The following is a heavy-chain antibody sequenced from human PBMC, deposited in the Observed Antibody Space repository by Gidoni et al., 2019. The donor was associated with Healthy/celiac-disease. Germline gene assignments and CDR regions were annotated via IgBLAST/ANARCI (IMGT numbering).Heavy chain of an antibody. CDR1: GFAFSSYW. Sequence: EVQLVESGGGLVQPGGSLRLSCAASGFAFSSYWMSWVRQAPGKGLEWVANIKQDGSEKYYVDSVKGRFTISRDNAKNSLYLQMNSLRAEDTAVYYCARDWVGAWFNWFDPWGQGTLVTVSS. CDR3: ARDWVGAWFNWFDP. CDR2: IKQDGSEK. J-gene: IGHJ5*02. V-gene: IGHV3-7*01. D-gene: IGHD1-26*01.